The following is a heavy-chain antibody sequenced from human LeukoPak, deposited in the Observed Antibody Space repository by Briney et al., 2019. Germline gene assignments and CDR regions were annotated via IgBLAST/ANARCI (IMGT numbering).Heavy chain of an antibody. D-gene: IGHD3-22*01. CDR1: GFTFSSYS. Sequence: SGGSLRLSCAASGFTFSSYSMNCVRQAPGKGLEWVSSISSSSSYIYYADSVKGRFTISRDNAKNSLYLQMNSLRAEDTAVYYCARGPYYYDSSGYFYDYWGQGTLVTVSS. CDR3: ARGPYYYDSSGYFYDY. CDR2: ISSSSSYI. J-gene: IGHJ4*02. V-gene: IGHV3-21*01.